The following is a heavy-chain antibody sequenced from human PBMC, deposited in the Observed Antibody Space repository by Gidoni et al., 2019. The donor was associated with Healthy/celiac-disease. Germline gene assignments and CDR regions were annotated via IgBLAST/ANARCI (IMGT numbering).Heavy chain of an antibody. Sequence: EVQLLESGGGLVQPGGSLRLSCAAPGFTFSRSAMSWVRQAPGKGLEWVSAISGSGGSTYYAESVKGRFTISRDNSKNTLYLQMNSLRAEDTAVYYCAKDKPDTAMGHDYYYYGMDVWGQGTTVTVSS. V-gene: IGHV3-23*01. J-gene: IGHJ6*02. CDR3: AKDKPDTAMGHDYYYYGMDV. CDR1: GFTFSRSA. CDR2: ISGSGGST. D-gene: IGHD5-18*01.